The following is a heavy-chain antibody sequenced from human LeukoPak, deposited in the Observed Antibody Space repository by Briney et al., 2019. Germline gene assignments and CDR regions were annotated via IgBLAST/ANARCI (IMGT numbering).Heavy chain of an antibody. CDR1: GFTFSSYA. D-gene: IGHD6-19*01. V-gene: IGHV3-30-3*01. J-gene: IGHJ4*02. CDR2: ISYDGSNK. CDR3: ARDSSGWYYFDY. Sequence: GGSLRLSCAASGFTFSSYAMHWVRQAPGKGLEWVAVISYDGSNKYYADSVKGRFTISRDNSKNTLYLQMNSLRAEDTAVYYCARDSSGWYYFDYWGQGTLVTVSS.